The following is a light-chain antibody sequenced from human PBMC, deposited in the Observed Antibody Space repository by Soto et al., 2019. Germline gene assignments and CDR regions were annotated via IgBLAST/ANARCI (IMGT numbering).Light chain of an antibody. CDR3: QQYNTYPLT. Sequence: DIQMTQSPSTLSASVGDRVTITCRASQSISTWLAWYQQKPGKAPKLLIYKASSLESGVPSRFSGSGSGTEFTLTINILQPDDFATYYFQQYNTYPLTFGGGTTVEIK. V-gene: IGKV1-5*03. J-gene: IGKJ4*01. CDR2: KAS. CDR1: QSISTW.